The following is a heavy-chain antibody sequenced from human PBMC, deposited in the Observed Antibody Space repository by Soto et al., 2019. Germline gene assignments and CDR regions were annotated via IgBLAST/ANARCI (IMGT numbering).Heavy chain of an antibody. D-gene: IGHD3-10*01. V-gene: IGHV3-30*18. CDR3: AKGGTVFIEGSTPDY. J-gene: IGHJ4*02. CDR1: GFTFSSYG. CDR2: ISYDGSNK. Sequence: GGSLRLSCAASGFTFSSYGMHWVRQAPGKGLEWVAVISYDGSNKYYADSVKGRFTISRDNSKNTLYLQMNSLRAEDTAVYYCAKGGTVFIEGSTPDYWGQGTLVTVSS.